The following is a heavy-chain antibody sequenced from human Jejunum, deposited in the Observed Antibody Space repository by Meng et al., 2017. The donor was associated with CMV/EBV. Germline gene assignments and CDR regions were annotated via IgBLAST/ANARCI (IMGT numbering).Heavy chain of an antibody. Sequence: ASGFTFSSYAMTWVRQAPGKGLEWVSCISGSGGSTYYADSVKGRFAISRDNSKNTLYLQMNSLRAEDTAVYYCAKSHIQWLANLFDYWGQGTLVTVSS. CDR3: AKSHIQWLANLFDY. CDR1: GFTFSSYA. J-gene: IGHJ4*02. CDR2: ISGSGGST. V-gene: IGHV3-23*01. D-gene: IGHD6-19*01.